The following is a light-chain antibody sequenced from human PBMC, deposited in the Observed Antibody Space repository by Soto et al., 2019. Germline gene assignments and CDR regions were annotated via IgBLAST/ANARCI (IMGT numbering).Light chain of an antibody. J-gene: IGLJ2*01. CDR3: SSYTDRSTSVV. Sequence: QSALTQPASVSGSPGQSIIISCTGTSSDIGGYKYVSWYQQHPGKAPKLMIYEVSNRPSGVSDRFSGSKSGNTASLTISGLQAEDEAHYYCSSYTDRSTSVVFGGGTKLTVL. V-gene: IGLV2-14*01. CDR1: SSDIGGYKY. CDR2: EVS.